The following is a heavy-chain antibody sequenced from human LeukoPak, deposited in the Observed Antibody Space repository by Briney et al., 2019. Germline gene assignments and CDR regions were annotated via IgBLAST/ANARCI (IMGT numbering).Heavy chain of an antibody. CDR2: INHSGST. Sequence: PETLSLTCAVYGGSFSGYYWSWIRQPPGKGLEWIGEINHSGSTNYNPSLKSRVTISVDTSKNQFSLKLSSVTAADTAVYYCARESGPPAFDICGQGTMVTVSS. D-gene: IGHD3-3*01. J-gene: IGHJ3*02. CDR3: ARESGPPAFDI. V-gene: IGHV4-34*01. CDR1: GGSFSGYY.